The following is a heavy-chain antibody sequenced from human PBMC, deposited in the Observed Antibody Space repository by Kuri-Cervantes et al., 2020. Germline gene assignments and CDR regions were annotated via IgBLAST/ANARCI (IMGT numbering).Heavy chain of an antibody. CDR2: INPNSGGT. V-gene: IGHV1-2*04. CDR3: ARGPYGDYSRYFDL. Sequence: ASVKVSCKASGYTFTGYYMHWVRQAPGQGLEWMGWINPNSGGTNYAQKLQGWVTMTRDTSISTAYMELSRLRSDDTAVYYCARGPYGDYSRYFDLWGRGTLVTVSS. CDR1: GYTFTGYY. D-gene: IGHD4-17*01. J-gene: IGHJ2*01.